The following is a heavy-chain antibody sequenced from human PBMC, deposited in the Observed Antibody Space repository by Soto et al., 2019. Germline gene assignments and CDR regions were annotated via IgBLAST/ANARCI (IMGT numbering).Heavy chain of an antibody. V-gene: IGHV4-61*01. CDR2: IYYSGST. Sequence: SETLSLTCTVSGGSVSSGSYYWSWIRQPPGKGLEWIGCIYYSGSTNYNPSLKSRVTISVDTSKNQFSLKLSSVTAADTAVYYCARSITMVRGVITLHDYWGQGTLVTVSS. D-gene: IGHD3-10*01. CDR3: ARSITMVRGVITLHDY. CDR1: GGSVSSGSYY. J-gene: IGHJ4*02.